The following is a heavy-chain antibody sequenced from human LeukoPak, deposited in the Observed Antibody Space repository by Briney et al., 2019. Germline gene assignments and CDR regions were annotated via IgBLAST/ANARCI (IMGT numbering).Heavy chain of an antibody. CDR1: EFPLSSYE. CDR2: ISSSGRTI. V-gene: IGHV3-48*03. D-gene: IGHD1-20*01. J-gene: IGHJ4*02. Sequence: GGSLRLSCAASEFPLSSYEILWVRQAPGKALEWVSYISSSGRTICYADSVKGRFTSSRDNAKNSLYLQMNSLRTEDTAVYYCARGPSGGNNLWMDYWGQGTLVTVSS. CDR3: ARGPSGGNNLWMDY.